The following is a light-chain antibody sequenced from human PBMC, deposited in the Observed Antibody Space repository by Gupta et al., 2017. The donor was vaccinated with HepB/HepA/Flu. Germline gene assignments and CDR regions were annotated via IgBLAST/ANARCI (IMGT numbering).Light chain of an antibody. CDR2: EDS. Sequence: SSALTQPPSVSVSPGPTASITCSGSKLGDKYGCWYQQKPGQSPVLVIHEDSKWSSGIPERFSGSNSGNTATLTSSGTQAMDEVDYYCQAGDSRVVFGGGTKLTVL. CDR3: QAGDSRVV. V-gene: IGLV3-1*01. CDR1: KLGDKY. J-gene: IGLJ2*01.